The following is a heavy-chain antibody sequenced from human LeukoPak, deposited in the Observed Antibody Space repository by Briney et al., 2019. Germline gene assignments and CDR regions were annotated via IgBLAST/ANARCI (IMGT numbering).Heavy chain of an antibody. D-gene: IGHD6-19*01. V-gene: IGHV3-9*01. J-gene: IGHJ4*02. CDR3: AKAPYSSGWYFIDY. CDR1: GFSFSSNW. CDR2: ISWNSGSI. Sequence: TGGSLRLSCAASGFSFSSNWMHWVRQAPGKGLEWVSGISWNSGSIGYADSVKGRFTISRDNAKNSLYLQMNSLRAEDTALYYCAKAPYSSGWYFIDYWGQGTPVTVSS.